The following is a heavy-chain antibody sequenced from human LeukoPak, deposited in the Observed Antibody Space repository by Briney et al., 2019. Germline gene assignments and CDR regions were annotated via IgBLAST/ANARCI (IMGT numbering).Heavy chain of an antibody. CDR2: IYYNGHT. CDR3: AKEAPHTAVLIALPEWNYIDS. D-gene: IGHD2-21*01. CDR1: GGSISSYY. V-gene: IGHV4-59*01. J-gene: IGHJ4*02. Sequence: SETLSLTCTVSGGSISSYYWSWIRQPPGKGLEWIGYIYYNGHTNYNPSLKSRVTISVDTSKTQFSLKLSSVIAADTAVYYCAKEAPHTAVLIALPEWNYIDSWGRGILVSVSS.